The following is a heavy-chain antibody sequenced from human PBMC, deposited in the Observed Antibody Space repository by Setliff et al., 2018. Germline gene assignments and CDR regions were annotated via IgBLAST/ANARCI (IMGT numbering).Heavy chain of an antibody. V-gene: IGHV1-69*05. J-gene: IGHJ6*03. D-gene: IGHD3-22*01. CDR3: VREGVDSRSSTDYRYYMDV. CDR2: TIPMFGTT. Sequence: SVKVSCKASGGTFSSYGISWVRQAPGQGLEWMGGTIPMFGTTNYARKFQGRVTIITDKSTSTAYMQLSSLGSEDTAMYYCVREGVDSRSSTDYRYYMDVWGKGTTVTVSS. CDR1: GGTFSSYG.